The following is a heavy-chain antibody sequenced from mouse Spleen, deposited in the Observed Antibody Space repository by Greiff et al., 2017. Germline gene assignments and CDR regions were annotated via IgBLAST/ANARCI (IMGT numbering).Heavy chain of an antibody. V-gene: IGHV1-18*01. D-gene: IGHD2-10*02. CDR2: INPNSGGT. CDR1: GYTFTDYN. CDR3: ARSRDGSIRKYYAMDY. Sequence: VQLMESGPELVTPGASVTILCTASGYTFTDYNMDWVKQTHGKSLEWLGDINPNSGGTIYTQNFTGKAKLTVDKSSSTDYMVLRSLISEDTAVYYGARSRDGSIRKYYAMDYWGRGTSGNGSA. J-gene: IGHJ4*01.